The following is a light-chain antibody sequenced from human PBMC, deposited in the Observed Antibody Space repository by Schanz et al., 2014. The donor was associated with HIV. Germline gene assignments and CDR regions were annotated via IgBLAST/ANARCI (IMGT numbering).Light chain of an antibody. V-gene: IGKV3-20*01. CDR3: QQYGPSPPVLT. CDR2: GAS. Sequence: EIVLTQSPGTLSLSPGERATLSCRASQSVSSSYLAWYQQKPGQAPRLLIYGASSRATGIPDRFSGSGSGTDFTLTISRLEPDDFAVYYCQQYGPSPPVLTFGGGTKVEIK. CDR1: QSVSSSY. J-gene: IGKJ4*01.